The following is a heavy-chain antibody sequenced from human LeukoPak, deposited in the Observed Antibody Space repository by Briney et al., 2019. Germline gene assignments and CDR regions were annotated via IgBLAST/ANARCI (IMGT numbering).Heavy chain of an antibody. D-gene: IGHD6-13*01. J-gene: IGHJ6*02. V-gene: IGHV3-7*01. CDR1: GFTFSSYW. CDR3: ARDIAAAGTIYYYYYGMDV. Sequence: PGGSLRLCCAASGFTFSSYWMSWVRQAPGKGLEWVANIKQDGSEKYYVDSVKGRFTISRDNAKNSLYLQMNSLRAEDTAVYYCARDIAAAGTIYYYYYGMDVWGQGTTVTVSS. CDR2: IKQDGSEK.